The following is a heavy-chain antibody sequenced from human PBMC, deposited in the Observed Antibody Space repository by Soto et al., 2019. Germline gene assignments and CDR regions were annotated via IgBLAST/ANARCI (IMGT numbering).Heavy chain of an antibody. D-gene: IGHD5-18*01. CDR3: ARDGNFAFRGYSFGFDF. J-gene: IGHJ4*02. V-gene: IGHV1-2*06. CDR2: MNLDTGGT. Sequence: QVQLVQSGAEVKKPGASVRVSCKASGYRFTNFYIHWVRQAPGQGLEWMGRMNLDTGGTTYAQKFQGRFTMTRDTSINTAYMEVTNLESDDTAIYYCARDGNFAFRGYSFGFDFWGQGTLVTVSS. CDR1: GYRFTNFY.